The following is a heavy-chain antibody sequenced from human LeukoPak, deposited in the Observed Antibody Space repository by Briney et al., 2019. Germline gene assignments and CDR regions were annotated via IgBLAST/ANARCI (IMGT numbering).Heavy chain of an antibody. CDR3: ARAVYDYIWGGYRFDY. D-gene: IGHD3-16*02. J-gene: IGHJ4*02. CDR2: IYYSGST. CDR1: GGSISSGGYY. Sequence: SQTLSLTCTVSGGSISSGGYYWSWIRQHPGKGLEWIGLIYYSGSTYYNPSLKSRVTFSVDTSKNQFSLKLSSVNAADTAVYYCARAVYDYIWGGYRFDYWGQGTLVTVSS. V-gene: IGHV4-31*03.